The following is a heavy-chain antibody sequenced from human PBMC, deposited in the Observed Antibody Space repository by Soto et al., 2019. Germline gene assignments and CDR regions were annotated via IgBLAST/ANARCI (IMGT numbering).Heavy chain of an antibody. J-gene: IGHJ4*01. D-gene: IGHD3-10*01. CDR3: AREGGVGSGSYYQFDY. Sequence: GGSVRLSCAASGFTFSDYYMSWIRQALGKGLEWVSVIYSGGSTYYADSVKGRFTISRDNSKNTLYLQMNSLRAEDTAVYYCAREGGVGSGSYYQFDYWGQEPWSPSPQ. V-gene: IGHV3-66*01. CDR2: IYSGGST. CDR1: GFTFSDYY.